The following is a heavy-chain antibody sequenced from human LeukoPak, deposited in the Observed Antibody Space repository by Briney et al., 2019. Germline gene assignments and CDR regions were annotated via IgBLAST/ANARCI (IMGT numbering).Heavy chain of an antibody. CDR1: GFTVSSNY. J-gene: IGHJ3*02. CDR2: ISGSGGST. V-gene: IGHV3-23*01. D-gene: IGHD6-19*01. Sequence: GGSLRLSCAASGFTVSSNYMSWVRQAPGKGLEWVSAISGSGGSTYYADSVKGRFTISRDNSKNTLYLQMNSLRAEDTAVYYCAKDRRIAVAQGAFDIWGQGTMVTVSS. CDR3: AKDRRIAVAQGAFDI.